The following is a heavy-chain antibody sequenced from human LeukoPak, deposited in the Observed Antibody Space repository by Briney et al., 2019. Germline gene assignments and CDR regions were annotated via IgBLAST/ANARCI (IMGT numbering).Heavy chain of an antibody. CDR3: ARDSGWYGNDY. CDR1: GGSISSYY. D-gene: IGHD6-19*01. V-gene: IGHV4-59*01. Sequence: SETLSLTCTVSGGSISSYYWSWIREPPGKGLEWIGYIYYSGSTNYNPSLKSRVTISVDTSKNQFSLKLSAVTAADTAVYYCARDSGWYGNDYWGQGTLVTVSS. J-gene: IGHJ4*02. CDR2: IYYSGST.